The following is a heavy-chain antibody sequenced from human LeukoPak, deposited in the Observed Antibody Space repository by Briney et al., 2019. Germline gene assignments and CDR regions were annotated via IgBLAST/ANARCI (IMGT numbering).Heavy chain of an antibody. CDR3: ARDASGSHSWFDY. V-gene: IGHV3-30*03. Sequence: GGSLRLSCAASGFTFSSYGMHWVRQAPGKGLEWVAVISYDGSNKYYADSVKGRFTISRDNSKNTLYLQMNSLRAEDTAVYYCARDASGSHSWFDYWGQGTLVTVSS. CDR2: ISYDGSNK. D-gene: IGHD1-26*01. CDR1: GFTFSSYG. J-gene: IGHJ4*02.